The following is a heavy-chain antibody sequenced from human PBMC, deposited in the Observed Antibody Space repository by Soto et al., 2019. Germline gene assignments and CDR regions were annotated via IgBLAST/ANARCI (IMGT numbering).Heavy chain of an antibody. CDR2: ISAYNGNT. Sequence: APGKGSCKAFGYTFTSNGISWVRQAPGQGLEGMGWISAYNGNTNYAQKLQGRVTMTTDTSTSTAYMELRSLRSDDTAVYYCARVSYGDYGYNYYYYYGMDVWGQGTTVTVSS. D-gene: IGHD4-17*01. CDR3: ARVSYGDYGYNYYYYYGMDV. V-gene: IGHV1-18*04. CDR1: GYTFTSNG. J-gene: IGHJ6*02.